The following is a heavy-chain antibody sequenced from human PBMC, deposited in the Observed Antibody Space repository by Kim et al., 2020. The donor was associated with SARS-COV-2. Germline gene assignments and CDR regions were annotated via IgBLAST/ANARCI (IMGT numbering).Heavy chain of an antibody. V-gene: IGHV3-11*06. CDR3: ARDLEDGDYPDY. J-gene: IGHJ4*02. CDR2: ISSSSSYT. D-gene: IGHD4-17*01. Sequence: GGSLRLSCAASGFTFSDYYMSWIRQAPGKGLEWVSYISSSSSYTNYADSVKGRFTISRDNAKNSLYLQMNSLRAEDTAVYYCARDLEDGDYPDYWGQGTLVTVSS. CDR1: GFTFSDYY.